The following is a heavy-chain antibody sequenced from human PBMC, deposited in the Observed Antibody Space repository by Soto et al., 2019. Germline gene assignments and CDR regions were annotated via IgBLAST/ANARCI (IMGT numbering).Heavy chain of an antibody. D-gene: IGHD1-7*01. J-gene: IGHJ6*02. CDR1: GYTFIGHY. CDR3: AREAGTTGNYYYGMDV. V-gene: IGHV1-2*02. CDR2: TNLSSGAT. Sequence: QVQLVQSGAEVKKPGASVKVSCKASGYTFIGHYLHWVRQAPGQGLEWLGWTNLSSGATNFAQKFQGRVTMTRDTSISTAYLELSRLRSDDTAVYYCAREAGTTGNYYYGMDVWGQGTTVTVSS.